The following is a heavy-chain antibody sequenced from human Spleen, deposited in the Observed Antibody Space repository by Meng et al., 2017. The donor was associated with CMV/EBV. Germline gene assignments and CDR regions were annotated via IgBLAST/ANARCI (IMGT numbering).Heavy chain of an antibody. Sequence: SETLSLTCTVSGGSINSYYWSWIRQPPGKGLEWIGYIYYGGSTNYNPSLRSRVTISGDTSKNQLSLNLSSVTAADTAVYYCARDSPAGLPPYYYGADVWGQGTTVTV. CDR2: IYYGGST. V-gene: IGHV4-59*01. J-gene: IGHJ6*02. CDR3: ARDSPAGLPPYYYGADV. CDR1: GGSINSYY. D-gene: IGHD5-18*01.